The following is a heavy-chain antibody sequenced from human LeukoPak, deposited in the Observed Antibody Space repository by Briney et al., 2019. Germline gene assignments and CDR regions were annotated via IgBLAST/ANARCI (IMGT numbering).Heavy chain of an antibody. CDR3: ARDRSYSSSWYFSSADY. D-gene: IGHD6-13*01. CDR2: INPNSGGT. CDR1: GYTFTGYY. Sequence: ASVKVSCKASGYTFTGYYMHWVRQAPEQGLEWMGWINPNSGGTNYAQKFQGRVTMTRDTSISTAYMELSRLRSDDTAVYYCARDRSYSSSWYFSSADYWGQGTLVTVSS. V-gene: IGHV1-2*02. J-gene: IGHJ4*02.